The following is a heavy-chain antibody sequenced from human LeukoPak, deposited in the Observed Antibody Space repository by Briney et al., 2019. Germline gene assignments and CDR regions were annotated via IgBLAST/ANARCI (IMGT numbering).Heavy chain of an antibody. CDR1: GYTFTSYY. V-gene: IGHV1-46*01. D-gene: IGHD5-18*01. CDR3: ARERVDTANARPEGFFQYYFDY. CDR2: INPSGGST. Sequence: ASVKVSCKASGYTFTSYYMHWVRQAPGQGLEWMGIINPSGGSTSYAQKFQGRVTMTRDTSTSTVYMELSSLGSEDTAVYYCARERVDTANARPEGFFQYYFDYWGQGTLVTVSS. J-gene: IGHJ4*02.